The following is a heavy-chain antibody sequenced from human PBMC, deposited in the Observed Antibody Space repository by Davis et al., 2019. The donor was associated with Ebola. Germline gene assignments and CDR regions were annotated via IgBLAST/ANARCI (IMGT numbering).Heavy chain of an antibody. D-gene: IGHD4-17*01. V-gene: IGHV3-30*14. Sequence: GESLKISCTGAGFAFGDYTMNWVRQAPGKGLEWVALISYDGSNKYYADSVKGRFTISRDNSKNTLYLQMNSLRAEDTAVYYCTRHVSGDFWYFDLWGRGTLVTVSS. CDR2: ISYDGSNK. CDR3: TRHVSGDFWYFDL. CDR1: GFAFGDYT. J-gene: IGHJ2*01.